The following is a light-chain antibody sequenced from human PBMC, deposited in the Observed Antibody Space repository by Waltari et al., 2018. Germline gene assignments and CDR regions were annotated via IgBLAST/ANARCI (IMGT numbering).Light chain of an antibody. Sequence: DIQMTQSPSSLSASVGDSVTITCQASQDINNYLNWYQQKPGKAPKLLIYDASNLETGVPSVFSGSGSGTTFTFTISSLQPEDIATYYCQQFHSLLTFGGGTKVEIK. V-gene: IGKV1-33*01. J-gene: IGKJ4*01. CDR2: DAS. CDR1: QDINNY. CDR3: QQFHSLLT.